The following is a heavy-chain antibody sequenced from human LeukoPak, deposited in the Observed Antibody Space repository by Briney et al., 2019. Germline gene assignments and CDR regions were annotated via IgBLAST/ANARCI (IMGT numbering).Heavy chain of an antibody. CDR3: ARGTSNYDFWSGYYPTPTSYYGMDV. Sequence: ASVKVSCKASGGTFSSYAISWVRQAPGQGLEWMGGIIPIFGTANYAQKFQGRVTITADESTSTAYMELSSLRSGDTAVYYCARGTSNYDFWSGYYPTPTSYYGMDVWGQGTTVTVSS. D-gene: IGHD3-3*01. CDR1: GGTFSSYA. V-gene: IGHV1-69*13. J-gene: IGHJ6*02. CDR2: IIPIFGTA.